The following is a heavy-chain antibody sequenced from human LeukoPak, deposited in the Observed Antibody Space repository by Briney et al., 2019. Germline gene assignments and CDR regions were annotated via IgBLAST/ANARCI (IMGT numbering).Heavy chain of an antibody. CDR2: ISGSGGST. CDR1: GVAFSSYA. Sequence: GGSLRLSCAASGVAFSSYAMSWVRQAPGKGLEWVSAISGSGGSTYYADSVKGRFTISRDNSKNTLYLQMNSLRAEDTAVYYCAKDPRAIVVVTAIDYWGQGTLVTVSS. CDR3: AKDPRAIVVVTAIDY. J-gene: IGHJ4*02. D-gene: IGHD2-21*02. V-gene: IGHV3-23*01.